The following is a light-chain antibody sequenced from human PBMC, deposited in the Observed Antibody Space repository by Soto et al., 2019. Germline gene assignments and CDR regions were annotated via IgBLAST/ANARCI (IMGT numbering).Light chain of an antibody. CDR1: QRISNY. V-gene: IGKV1-39*01. CDR2: AAS. J-gene: IGKJ2*01. Sequence: DIQMTQSPSSLSASVGDRVTITCRASQRISNYLNWYQHKPGKAPRLLIYAASSLQSGVPSRFSGSGYGTDFTLTISSLQPEDFATYYCQQSYGTLDYTFGQGTKVEIK. CDR3: QQSYGTLDYT.